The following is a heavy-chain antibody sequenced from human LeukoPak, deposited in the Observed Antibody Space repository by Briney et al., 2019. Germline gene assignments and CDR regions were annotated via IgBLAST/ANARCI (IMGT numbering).Heavy chain of an antibody. CDR1: GGSISSGDYY. Sequence: SETLSLTRTVSGGSISSGDYYWSWIRQPPGKGLEWIGYIYYSGSTYYNPSLKSRVTISVDTSKNQFSLKLSSVTAADTAVYYCASVHSHFGVVGAFDIWGQGTMVTVSS. CDR2: IYYSGST. J-gene: IGHJ3*02. D-gene: IGHD3-3*01. CDR3: ASVHSHFGVVGAFDI. V-gene: IGHV4-30-4*08.